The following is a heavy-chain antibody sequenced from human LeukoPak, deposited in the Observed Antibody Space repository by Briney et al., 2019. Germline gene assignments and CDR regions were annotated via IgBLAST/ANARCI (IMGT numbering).Heavy chain of an antibody. CDR3: ARGEYGDYGDY. Sequence: PSETLSLTCAVYGGSFSGYYWSWIRQPPGKGLEWIGEINHRGSTNYNPSLKSRVTISVDTSKNQFSLKLSSVTAADTAVYYCARGEYGDYGDYWGQGTLVTVSS. J-gene: IGHJ4*02. D-gene: IGHD4-17*01. V-gene: IGHV4-34*01. CDR1: GGSFSGYY. CDR2: INHRGST.